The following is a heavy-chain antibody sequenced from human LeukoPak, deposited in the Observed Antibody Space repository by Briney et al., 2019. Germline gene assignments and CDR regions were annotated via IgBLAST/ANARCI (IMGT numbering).Heavy chain of an antibody. V-gene: IGHV4-39*02. Sequence: SETLSLTCTVSGGSISSSSYYWGWIRQPPGKGLEWIGSIYYSGSTYYNPSLKSRVTISVDTSKNQFSLKLSSVTAADTAVYYCAREVVNCSSTSCYHNWFDPWAREPWSPSLQ. CDR3: AREVVNCSSTSCYHNWFDP. D-gene: IGHD2-2*01. CDR1: GGSISSSSYY. J-gene: IGHJ5*02. CDR2: IYYSGST.